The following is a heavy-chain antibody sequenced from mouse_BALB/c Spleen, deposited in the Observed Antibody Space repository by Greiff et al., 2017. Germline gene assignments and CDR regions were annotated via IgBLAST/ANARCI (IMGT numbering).Heavy chain of an antibody. V-gene: IGHV5-4*02. CDR3: ASPSYWGNGQHFAY. CDR1: GFTFSDYY. J-gene: IGHJ3*01. D-gene: IGHD2-12*01. Sequence: EVMLVESGGGLVKPGGSLKLSCAASGFTFSDYYMYWVRQTPGKRLEWVATISHGGSYTYYPDSVKGRFTISRDNAKNNRYLQMSSLKSEDTAMYYCASPSYWGNGQHFAYWGQGTLVTVSA. CDR2: ISHGGSYT.